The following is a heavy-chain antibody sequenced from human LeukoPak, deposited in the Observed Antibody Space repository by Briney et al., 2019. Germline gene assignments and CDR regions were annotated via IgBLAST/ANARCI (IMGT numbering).Heavy chain of an antibody. V-gene: IGHV4-59*01. CDR1: GGSISSYY. CDR2: IYYSGST. J-gene: IGHJ4*02. Sequence: PSETLSLTCTVSGGSISSYYWSWIRQPPGKGLEWIGYIYYSGSTNYNPSLKSRVTISADTSKNQFSLKLSSVTAADTAVYYCATRIAAADSIYFDYWGQGTLVTVSS. CDR3: ATRIAAADSIYFDY. D-gene: IGHD6-13*01.